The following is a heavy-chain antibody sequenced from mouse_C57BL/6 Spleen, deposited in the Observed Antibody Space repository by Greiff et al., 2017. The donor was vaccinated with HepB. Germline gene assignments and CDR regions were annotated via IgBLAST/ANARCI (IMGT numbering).Heavy chain of an antibody. J-gene: IGHJ4*01. Sequence: EVKLMESGGGLVKPGGSLKLSCAASGFTFSSYAMSWVRQTPEKRLEWVATISDGGSYTYYPDNVKGRFTISRDNAKNNLYLQMSHLKSEDTAMYYCARTGGYDYDGSSYAMDYWGQGTSVTVSS. D-gene: IGHD2-4*01. CDR3: ARTGGYDYDGSSYAMDY. V-gene: IGHV5-4*03. CDR1: GFTFSSYA. CDR2: ISDGGSYT.